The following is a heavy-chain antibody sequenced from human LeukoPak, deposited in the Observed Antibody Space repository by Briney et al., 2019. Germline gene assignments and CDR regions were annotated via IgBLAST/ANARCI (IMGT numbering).Heavy chain of an antibody. V-gene: IGHV3-7*05. CDR2: IKEDGSEK. CDR1: GFTFSNYW. Sequence: PGGSLRLSCATSGFTFSNYWMSWVRQAPGKGLEWVANIKEDGSEKNYVDSVKGRFTISRDNAKNSLYLQMNSLRAEGTAVYYCAKSATTVTSNFDYWGQGTLVTVSS. D-gene: IGHD4-17*01. CDR3: AKSATTVTSNFDY. J-gene: IGHJ4*02.